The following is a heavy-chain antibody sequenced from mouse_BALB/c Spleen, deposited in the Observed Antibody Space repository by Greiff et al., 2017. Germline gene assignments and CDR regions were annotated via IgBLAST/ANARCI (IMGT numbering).Heavy chain of an antibody. D-gene: IGHD3-2*01. CDR1: GFSLTGYG. CDR3: ARARQLGLPAWFAY. V-gene: IGHV2-6-7*01. Sequence: QVQLKESGPGLVAPSQSLSITCTVSGFSLTGYGVNWVRQPPGKGLEWLGMIWGDGSTDYNSALKSRLSISKDNSKSQVFLKMNSLQTDDTARYYCARARQLGLPAWFAYWGQGTLVTVSA. J-gene: IGHJ3*01. CDR2: IWGDGST.